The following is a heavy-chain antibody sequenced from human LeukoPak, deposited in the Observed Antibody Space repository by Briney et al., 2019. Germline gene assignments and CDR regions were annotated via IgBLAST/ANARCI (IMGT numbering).Heavy chain of an antibody. CDR2: ISGSGGST. Sequence: HPGGSLRLSCAASGFTFSSYGMSWVRQAPGKGLEWVSAISGSGGSTYYADSVKGRFAISRDNSKNTLYLQMNSLRAEDTAVYYCAKDSVRRWLQPYYFDYWGQGTLVTVSS. V-gene: IGHV3-23*01. CDR3: AKDSVRRWLQPYYFDY. CDR1: GFTFSSYG. D-gene: IGHD5-24*01. J-gene: IGHJ4*02.